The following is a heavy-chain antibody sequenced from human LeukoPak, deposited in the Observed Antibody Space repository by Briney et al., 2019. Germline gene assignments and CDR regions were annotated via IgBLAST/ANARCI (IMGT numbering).Heavy chain of an antibody. J-gene: IGHJ4*02. D-gene: IGHD3-3*01. CDR3: ARDQARITIFGVVIDSYFDY. V-gene: IGHV6-1*01. Sequence: SQTLSLTCAISGDSVSSNSAAWNWIRQSPSRGLEWLGRTYYRSKWYNDYAVSVKSRITINPDTSKNQFSLQLNSVTPEDTAVYYCARDQARITIFGVVIDSYFDYWGQGTLVTVSS. CDR1: GDSVSSNSAA. CDR2: TYYRSKWYN.